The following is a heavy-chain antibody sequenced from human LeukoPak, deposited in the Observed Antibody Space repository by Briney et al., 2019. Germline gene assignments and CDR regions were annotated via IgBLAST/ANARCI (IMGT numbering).Heavy chain of an antibody. CDR2: IKSDGSNT. CDR1: GFTFSSYW. CDR3: AKGVRITMVRGAFDI. Sequence: GGSLRLSCAASGFTFSSYWTHWVRQAPGKGLVWVSRIKSDGSNTNYADSVKGRFTISRDNAKNTLHLQMNSLRAEDTALYYCAKGVRITMVRGAFDIWGQGTMVTVSS. V-gene: IGHV3-74*01. D-gene: IGHD3-10*01. J-gene: IGHJ3*02.